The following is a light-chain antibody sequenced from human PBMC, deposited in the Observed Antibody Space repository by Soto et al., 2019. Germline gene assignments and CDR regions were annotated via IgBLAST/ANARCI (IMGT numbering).Light chain of an antibody. Sequence: QSVLTQPPSASGSPGQSVTISCTGTSSDVGGYNYVSWYQQHPGKAPKLMIYEVSKRPSGVPDRFSGSKSGNTASLTVSGLQDEDEADYYCSSYAGSNPVVFGGGTKVTVL. V-gene: IGLV2-8*01. J-gene: IGLJ2*01. CDR2: EVS. CDR1: SSDVGGYNY. CDR3: SSYAGSNPVV.